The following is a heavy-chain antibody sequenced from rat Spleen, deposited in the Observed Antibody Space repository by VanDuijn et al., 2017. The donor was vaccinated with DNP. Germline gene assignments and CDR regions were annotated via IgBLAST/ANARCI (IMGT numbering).Heavy chain of an antibody. CDR1: GLSLTSNS. D-gene: IGHD1-4*01. CDR2: IGSNGGT. Sequence: QVQLKESGPGLVQPSQTPSLTCTVSGLSLTSNSVSWIRQPPGKGLEWMGVIGSNGGTDYNSAIKSRLSISRDTSKSQVFLKMNSLQTEDTAMYFCARTGMEAMDAWGQGTSVTVSS. V-gene: IGHV2-47*01. CDR3: ARTGMEAMDA. J-gene: IGHJ4*01.